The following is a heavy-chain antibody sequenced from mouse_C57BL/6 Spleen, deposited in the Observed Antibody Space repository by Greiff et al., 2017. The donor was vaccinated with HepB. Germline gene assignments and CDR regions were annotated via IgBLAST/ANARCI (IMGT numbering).Heavy chain of an antibody. V-gene: IGHV5-9-1*02. Sequence: EVQLVESGEGLVKPGGSLKLSCAASGFTFSSYAMSWVRQTPEKRLEWVAYISSGGDYIYYADTVKGRFTISTDNARNTQYLQMSSLKSEDTAMYYCSREGYYGSFYAMDYWGQGTSVTVSS. J-gene: IGHJ4*01. CDR1: GFTFSSYA. CDR2: ISSGGDYI. D-gene: IGHD1-1*01. CDR3: SREGYYGSFYAMDY.